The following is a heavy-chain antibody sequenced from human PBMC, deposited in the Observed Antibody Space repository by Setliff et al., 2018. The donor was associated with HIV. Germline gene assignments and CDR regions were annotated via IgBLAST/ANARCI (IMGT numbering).Heavy chain of an antibody. CDR3: ARGYCSGGSCGHFDY. J-gene: IGHJ4*02. Sequence: SETLSLTCTDSSDSLSSHYWSWIRQHLGRGVEWIGYIYYSGSTYYNPSLKSRVTISVDTSKNQFSLKLSSVTAADTAVYYCARGYCSGGSCGHFDYWGQGTLVTVSS. D-gene: IGHD2-15*01. CDR1: SDSLSSHY. CDR2: IYYSGST. V-gene: IGHV4-59*11.